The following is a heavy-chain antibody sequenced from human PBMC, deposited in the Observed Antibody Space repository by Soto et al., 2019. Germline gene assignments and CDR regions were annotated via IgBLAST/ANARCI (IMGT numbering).Heavy chain of an antibody. V-gene: IGHV3-23*01. D-gene: IGHD2-15*01. Sequence: EVQLLESGGGLVQPGGSLRLSCAASGFTFSSYAMNWVRQAPGKGLEWVSAISFSVSSTYYADSVKGRFTISRDNSKNTLNLQMNSLRPGDTAIYYCAKVLRNRSGDSCPPPVYWGQGTLVTVSS. CDR3: AKVLRNRSGDSCPPPVY. CDR1: GFTFSSYA. J-gene: IGHJ4*02. CDR2: ISFSVSST.